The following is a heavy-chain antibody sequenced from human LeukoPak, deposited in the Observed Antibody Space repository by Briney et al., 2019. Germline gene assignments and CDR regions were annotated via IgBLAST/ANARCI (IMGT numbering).Heavy chain of an antibody. D-gene: IGHD3-22*01. J-gene: IGHJ4*02. Sequence: PGGSLRLSCAASGFTFSSYAMSWVRQAPGKGLEWVSATSGSGGSTYYADSVKGRFTISRDNSKNTLYLQMNSLRAEDTAVYYCAKEWYYYDSSGHFDYWGQGTLVTVSS. CDR1: GFTFSSYA. CDR3: AKEWYYYDSSGHFDY. CDR2: TSGSGGST. V-gene: IGHV3-23*01.